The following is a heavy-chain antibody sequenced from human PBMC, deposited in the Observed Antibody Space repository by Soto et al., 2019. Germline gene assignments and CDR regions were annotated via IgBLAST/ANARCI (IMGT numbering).Heavy chain of an antibody. Sequence: SQTLSLTCAISGDSVSNNIAAWSWIRQSPSRGLEWLGRTFYRSKWYNDYAPFVQSRVTINPDTSKNQFSLHLNSVTPEDTAIYYCAGERRTVPGTRGYFDYWGQGTLVTVSS. D-gene: IGHD6-19*01. CDR2: TFYRSKWYN. V-gene: IGHV6-1*01. CDR1: GDSVSNNIAA. J-gene: IGHJ4*02. CDR3: AGERRTVPGTRGYFDY.